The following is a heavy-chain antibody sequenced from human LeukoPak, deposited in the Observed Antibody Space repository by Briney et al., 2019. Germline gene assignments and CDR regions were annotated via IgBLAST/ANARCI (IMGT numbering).Heavy chain of an antibody. V-gene: IGHV1-18*01. D-gene: IGHD1-26*01. CDR2: ISAYNGNT. CDR3: ARAGYSRFVDDLDY. Sequence: GASVKVSCKTSGYIFTNYGINWVRQAPGQGLEWMGWISAYNGNTEYTQKLQDRVTMTTDSSTSTAYMELKTLRSDDTAVYFCARAGYSRFVDDLDYWGQGTLVIVSS. CDR1: GYIFTNYG. J-gene: IGHJ4*02.